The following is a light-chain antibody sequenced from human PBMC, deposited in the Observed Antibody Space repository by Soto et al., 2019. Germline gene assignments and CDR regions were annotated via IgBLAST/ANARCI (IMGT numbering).Light chain of an antibody. CDR2: DAS. J-gene: IGKJ4*01. V-gene: IGKV3-11*01. CDR3: QQRSNWPLT. CDR1: QSVSSY. Sequence: EIVLTQSPATLSLSPGERATLSCRASQSVSSYLTWYQQKPGQAPRLLIYDASNRATGIPARFSGSVSGTDFTLTISSQETEDFAVYYCQQRSNWPLTFGGGTKVEIK.